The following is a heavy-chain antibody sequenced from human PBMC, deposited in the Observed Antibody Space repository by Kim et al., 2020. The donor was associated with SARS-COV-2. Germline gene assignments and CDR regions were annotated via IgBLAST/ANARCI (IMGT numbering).Heavy chain of an antibody. CDR1: GFTFSSYA. V-gene: IGHV3-23*01. J-gene: IGHJ4*02. D-gene: IGHD3-10*01. CDR2: ISGSGGST. CDR3: AKDAVRGPPYGSGSWRGIDY. Sequence: GGSLRLSCAASGFTFSSYAMSWVRQAPGKGLEWVSAISGSGGSTYYADSVKGRFTISRDNSKNTLYLQMNSLRAEDTAVYYCAKDAVRGPPYGSGSWRGIDYWGQGTLVTVSS.